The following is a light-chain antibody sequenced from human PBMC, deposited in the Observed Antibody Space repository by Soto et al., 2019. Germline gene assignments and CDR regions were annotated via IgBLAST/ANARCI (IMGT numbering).Light chain of an antibody. CDR3: TSWDASLTGVV. CDR1: SSNIESNY. CDR2: RNN. V-gene: IGLV1-47*01. J-gene: IGLJ3*02. Sequence: QSVLTQPPSASGTPGQRVTISCSGSSSNIESNYVYWYQQLPGTAPKLLIYRNNQRPSGVPDPFSGSKSGTSASLAISGLRPEDDAAYYCTSWDASLTGVVFGGGTKLTVL.